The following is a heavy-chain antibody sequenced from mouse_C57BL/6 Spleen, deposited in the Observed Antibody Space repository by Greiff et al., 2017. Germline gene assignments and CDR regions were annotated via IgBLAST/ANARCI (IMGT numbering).Heavy chain of an antibody. CDR1: GYAFSSYW. J-gene: IGHJ2*01. CDR2: IYPGDGDT. Sequence: VQLQQSGAELVKPGASVKISCKASGYAFSSYWMNWVKQRPGKGLEWIGQIYPGDGDTNYNGKFKGKATLTADKSSSTAYMQLSSLTSESSAVYFCARATVVATSFSDYWGQGTTLTVSS. V-gene: IGHV1-80*01. D-gene: IGHD1-1*01. CDR3: ARATVVATSFSDY.